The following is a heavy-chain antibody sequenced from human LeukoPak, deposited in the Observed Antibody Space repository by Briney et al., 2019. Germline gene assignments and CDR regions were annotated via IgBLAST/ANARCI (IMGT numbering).Heavy chain of an antibody. D-gene: IGHD6-13*01. Sequence: SETLSLTCAVYGGSFSGYYWSWIRQPPGKGLEWIGEINHSGSTNYNPSLKSRVTISVDTSKNQFSLKLSSVTAADTAVYYCARARYSSSWYREYFQHWGQGTLVTVSS. CDR1: GGSFSGYY. CDR3: ARARYSSSWYREYFQH. J-gene: IGHJ1*01. CDR2: INHSGST. V-gene: IGHV4-34*01.